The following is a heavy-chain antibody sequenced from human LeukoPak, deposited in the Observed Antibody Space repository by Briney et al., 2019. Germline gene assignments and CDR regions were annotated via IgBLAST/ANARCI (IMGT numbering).Heavy chain of an antibody. V-gene: IGHV3-48*03. Sequence: GGSLRLSCAASGFTFSSYEMNWVRQAPGKGLEWVSHISSSGSTIYYADSVKGRFTISRDNAKNSLYLQMNSLRAEDTAVYYCARDVRYYYDSSGYYGIDYWGQGTLVTVSS. J-gene: IGHJ4*02. CDR1: GFTFSSYE. CDR2: ISSSGSTI. D-gene: IGHD3-22*01. CDR3: ARDVRYYYDSSGYYGIDY.